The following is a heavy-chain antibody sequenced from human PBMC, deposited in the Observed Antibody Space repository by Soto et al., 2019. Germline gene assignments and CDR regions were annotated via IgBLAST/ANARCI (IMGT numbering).Heavy chain of an antibody. CDR2: ISYDGSNK. J-gene: IGHJ6*02. CDR1: GFTFSSYA. V-gene: IGHV3-30-3*01. D-gene: IGHD3-3*01. Sequence: GGSLRLSCAASGFTFSSYAMHWVRQAPGKGLEWVAVISYDGSNKYYADTVKGRFTISRDNSKNTLYLQMNSLRAEDTAVYYCARDGGVTSRGYYYGMDVWGQGTTVTVSS. CDR3: ARDGGVTSRGYYYGMDV.